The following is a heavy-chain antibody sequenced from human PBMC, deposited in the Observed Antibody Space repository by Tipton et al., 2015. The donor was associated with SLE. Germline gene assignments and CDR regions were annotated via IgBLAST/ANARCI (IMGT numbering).Heavy chain of an antibody. CDR1: GGSINSGDYS. CDR2: IFRSGNA. Sequence: TLSLTCAVSGGSINSGDYSWSWIRQPPGKGLEWIGYIFRSGNAYYNPSLKSRVTISVDMSRNQFSLRLSSVTAADTALYYCVRADYNLPTYSHPFDYWGQGTLVTVSS. J-gene: IGHJ4*02. V-gene: IGHV4-30-2*01. D-gene: IGHD4/OR15-4a*01. CDR3: VRADYNLPTYSHPFDY.